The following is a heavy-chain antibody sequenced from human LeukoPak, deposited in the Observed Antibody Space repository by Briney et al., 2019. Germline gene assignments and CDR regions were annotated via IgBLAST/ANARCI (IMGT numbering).Heavy chain of an antibody. D-gene: IGHD3-16*02. CDR3: ASAPELSTYYYYYGMDV. CDR1: GFTFSDYY. Sequence: GGYLRLYCAASGFTFSDYYMSWIRQAPGKGLEWVSYISSSGSTIYYADSVKGRFTISRDNAKNSLYLQMNSLRAEDTAVYYCASAPELSTYYYYYGMDVRGQGTTVTVSS. J-gene: IGHJ6*02. CDR2: ISSSGSTI. V-gene: IGHV3-11*01.